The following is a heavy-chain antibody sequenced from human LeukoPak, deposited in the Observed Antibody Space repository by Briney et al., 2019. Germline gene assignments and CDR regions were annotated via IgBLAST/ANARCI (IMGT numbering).Heavy chain of an antibody. Sequence: AGGSLRLSCVASGFTFDDYGMSWVSQAPGKGLEWVSGINWNGGSTGYADSVKGRFTISRDNAKNSLYLQMNSLRAEDTALYHCARGIAAAGIPPFDYWGQGTLVTVSS. D-gene: IGHD6-13*01. V-gene: IGHV3-20*01. CDR3: ARGIAAAGIPPFDY. CDR2: INWNGGST. CDR1: GFTFDDYG. J-gene: IGHJ4*02.